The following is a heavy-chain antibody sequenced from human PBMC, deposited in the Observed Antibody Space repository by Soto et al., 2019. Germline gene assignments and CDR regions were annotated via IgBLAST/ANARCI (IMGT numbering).Heavy chain of an antibody. CDR3: ARAPYYYDSSGYQYYFDY. J-gene: IGHJ4*02. CDR2: IIPIFGTA. CDR1: GGTFSSYA. V-gene: IGHV1-69*13. Sequence: GASVKVSCKASGGTFSSYAISWVRQAPGQGLEWMGGIIPIFGTANYAQKFQGRVTITADESTSTAYMELSSLRSEDTAVYYCARAPYYYDSSGYQYYFDYWGQGTLVTVSS. D-gene: IGHD3-22*01.